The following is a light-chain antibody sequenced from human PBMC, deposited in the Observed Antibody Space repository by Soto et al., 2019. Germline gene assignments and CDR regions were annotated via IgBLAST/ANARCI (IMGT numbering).Light chain of an antibody. CDR2: EVS. CDR3: SSYAGITPYV. J-gene: IGLJ1*01. Sequence: QSARTQPPSASGSAGQSVTISCTGTSSDVGGYTYVSWYQQHPGKAPKLMIYEVSKRPSGVPDRFSGSKSGNTASLTVSGLQAEDEADYYCSSYAGITPYVFGTGTKVTVL. CDR1: SSDVGGYTY. V-gene: IGLV2-8*01.